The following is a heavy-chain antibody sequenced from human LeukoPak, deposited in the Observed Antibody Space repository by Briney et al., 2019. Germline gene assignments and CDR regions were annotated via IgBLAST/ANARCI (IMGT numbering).Heavy chain of an antibody. CDR1: GFTFRSYW. CDR3: TREGAGCFDY. V-gene: IGHV3-7*01. J-gene: IGHJ4*02. D-gene: IGHD3-16*01. Sequence: GGPLRFSCAASGFTFRSYWMSWVRQAQGKGLEWVANIKQDGSEKSNVDSMKGRFTISRDNAKNSLYLQMNSLRAEDTAVYYCTREGAGCFDYWGQGTLVTVSS. CDR2: IKQDGSEK.